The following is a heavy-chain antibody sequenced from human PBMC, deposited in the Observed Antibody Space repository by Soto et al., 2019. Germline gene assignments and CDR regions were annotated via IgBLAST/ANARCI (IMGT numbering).Heavy chain of an antibody. Sequence: EVQLVESGGGLVRPGGSLRLSCAASGFTFSYYRMHWVRQAPGKGLVWVSRIHSDGSSTTYADFVKGRFIISRDNARNTVDLHMNSVRVEDTAVYYCARGDRGAFDLWGQGTVVTVSS. J-gene: IGHJ3*01. CDR2: IHSDGSST. D-gene: IGHD1-26*01. V-gene: IGHV3-74*01. CDR3: ARGDRGAFDL. CDR1: GFTFSYYR.